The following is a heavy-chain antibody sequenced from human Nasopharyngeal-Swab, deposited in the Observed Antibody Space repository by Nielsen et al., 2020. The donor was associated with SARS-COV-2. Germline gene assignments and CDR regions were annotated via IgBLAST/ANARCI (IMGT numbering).Heavy chain of an antibody. CDR2: ISYDGSNK. V-gene: IGHV3-30-3*01. Sequence: GESLKISCAASGFTFSSYAMHWVRQAPGKGLEWVAVISYDGSNKYYADSVKGRFTISRDNSKNTLYLQMNSLRAEDTAVYYCARDPMGATTLGLVLDYWGQGTLVTVSS. CDR1: GFTFSSYA. D-gene: IGHD1-26*01. CDR3: ARDPMGATTLGLVLDY. J-gene: IGHJ4*02.